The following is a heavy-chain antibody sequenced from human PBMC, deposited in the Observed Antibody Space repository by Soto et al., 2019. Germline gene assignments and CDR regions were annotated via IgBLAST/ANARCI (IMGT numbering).Heavy chain of an antibody. J-gene: IGHJ6*02. CDR1: EFPSSSYI. V-gene: IGHV3-23*01. Sequence: GGSLRLSCVVSEFPSSSYIMSLVRQSPGQGLEWVSSISPSGDTTDYADSVKGRFTMSRDNSKNTMYLRLNGLKVGDMAIYYCPNDPGPHAGVYHGPGRYCMVVRDPGIMISVS. D-gene: IGHD2-2*01. CDR3: PNDPGPHAGVYHGPGRYCMVV. CDR2: ISPSGDTT.